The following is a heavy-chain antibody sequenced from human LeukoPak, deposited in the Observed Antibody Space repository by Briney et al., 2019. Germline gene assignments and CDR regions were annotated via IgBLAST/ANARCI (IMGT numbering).Heavy chain of an antibody. Sequence: SETLSLTCTVSGGSISSYYWSWIRQPPGKGLEWIGYIYYSGSTNYNPSLKSRVTISVDTSKIQFSLKLSSVTAADTAVYYCARAINSPGYYYYYMDVWGKGTTVTVSS. CDR3: ARAINSPGYYYYYMDV. CDR1: GGSISSYY. D-gene: IGHD2-21*01. CDR2: IYYSGST. V-gene: IGHV4-59*12. J-gene: IGHJ6*03.